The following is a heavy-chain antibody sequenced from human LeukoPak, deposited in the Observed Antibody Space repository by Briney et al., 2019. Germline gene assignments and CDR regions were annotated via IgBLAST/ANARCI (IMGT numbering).Heavy chain of an antibody. V-gene: IGHV3-74*01. J-gene: IGHJ5*02. CDR2: INSDGSST. CDR1: GFTFSSYW. CDR3: ARLGDYYNAHCFVP. D-gene: IGHD1-26*01. Sequence: PGGSLRLSRAASGFTFSSYWIHWVRQAPGKGLVWVSRINSDGSSTNYADSVKGRFTISRDNAENTLYLQMNSLRAEDTAVYYCARLGDYYNAHCFVPGGRGTLVTVSS.